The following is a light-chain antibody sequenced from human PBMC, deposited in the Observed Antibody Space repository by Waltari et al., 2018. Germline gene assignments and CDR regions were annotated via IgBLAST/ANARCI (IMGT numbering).Light chain of an antibody. Sequence: VMTPSPDSLAVSLGERPTLTFRYSQSVFLSSNNKNYVAWYQHKPGQPTKLLIYWASIREAGVPDRFTGSGSGTQFTLTISSLQAEDVAVYFCLQYFDVPQTFGQGTKLEI. J-gene: IGKJ2*01. V-gene: IGKV4-1*01. CDR3: LQYFDVPQT. CDR2: WAS. CDR1: QSVFLSSNNKNY.